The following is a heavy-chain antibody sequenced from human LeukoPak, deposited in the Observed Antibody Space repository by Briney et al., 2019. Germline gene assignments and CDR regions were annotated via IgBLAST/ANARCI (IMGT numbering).Heavy chain of an antibody. V-gene: IGHV3-23*01. Sequence: PGGSLRLSCAASGFTFSDYYMSWIRQAPGKGLEWVSAISGSGGSTYYADSVKGRFTISRDNSKNTLYLQMNSLRAEDTAVYYCAKELFVVTARVLFDYWGQGTLVTVSS. CDR2: ISGSGGST. J-gene: IGHJ4*02. CDR3: AKELFVVTARVLFDY. CDR1: GFTFSDYY. D-gene: IGHD2-21*02.